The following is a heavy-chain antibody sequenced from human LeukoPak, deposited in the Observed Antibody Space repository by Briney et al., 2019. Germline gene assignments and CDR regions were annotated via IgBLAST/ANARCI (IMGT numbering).Heavy chain of an antibody. CDR1: GGSISSGDDS. CDR2: MYYSAST. Sequence: SETLSLTCTVSGGSISSGDDSWSWIRQPPGKGLEWIAYMYYSASTYYNPSLKSRVTMPADPSKNQLSLKLSSVTAADTAVYYCARPYYYDSRIDPWGQGILVTVSS. J-gene: IGHJ5*02. CDR3: ARPYYYDSRIDP. V-gene: IGHV4-30-4*01. D-gene: IGHD3-22*01.